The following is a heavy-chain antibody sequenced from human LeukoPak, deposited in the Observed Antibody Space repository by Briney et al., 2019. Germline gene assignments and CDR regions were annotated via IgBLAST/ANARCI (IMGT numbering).Heavy chain of an antibody. CDR3: ARAGITMVRGVTYPFDY. D-gene: IGHD3-10*01. CDR1: GGSISSSSYY. CDR2: IYYSGST. J-gene: IGHJ4*02. Sequence: RPSETLSLTCTVSGGSISSSSYYWGWIRQPPGKGLEWIGSIYYSGSTYYNPSLKSRVTISVDTSKNQFSLKLSSVTAADTAVYYCARAGITMVRGVTYPFDYWGQGTLVTVSS. V-gene: IGHV4-39*07.